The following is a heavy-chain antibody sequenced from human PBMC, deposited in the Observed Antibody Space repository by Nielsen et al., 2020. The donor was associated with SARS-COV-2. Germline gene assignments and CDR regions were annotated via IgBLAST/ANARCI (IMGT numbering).Heavy chain of an antibody. CDR3: ARAYDYIDY. J-gene: IGHJ4*02. V-gene: IGHV4-34*01. Sequence: RQAPGKGLEWIGEINHSGSTNYNPSLKSRVTISVDTSKNQFSLKLSSVTAADTAVYYCARAYDYIDYWGQGTLVTV. CDR2: INHSGST. D-gene: IGHD2-2*01.